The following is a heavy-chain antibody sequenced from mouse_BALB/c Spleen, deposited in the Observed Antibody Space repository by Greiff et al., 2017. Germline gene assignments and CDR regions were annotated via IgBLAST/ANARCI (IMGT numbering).Heavy chain of an antibody. V-gene: IGHV1-69*02. J-gene: IGHJ3*01. D-gene: IGHD1-1*01. CDR2: IYPSDSYT. CDR1: GYTFTSYW. CDR3: TKASITTRGFAY. Sequence: QVQLQQPGAELVRPGASVKLSCKASGYTFTSYWINWVKQRPGQGLEWIGIIYPSDSYTNYNQKFKDKATLTVDKSSSTAYMQLSSPTSEDSAVYYCTKASITTRGFAYWGQGTLVTVSA.